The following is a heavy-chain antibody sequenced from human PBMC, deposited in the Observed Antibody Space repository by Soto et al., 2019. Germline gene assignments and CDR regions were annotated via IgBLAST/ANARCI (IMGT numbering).Heavy chain of an antibody. CDR2: IYWDDDK. CDR3: AHTDPSSSSWYWFDP. Sequence: QITLKESGPTLVKPTQTLTLTCTFSGFSLSTSGVGVGWIRQPPGKALEWLALIYWDDDKRYSPSLKSRLTITKDTSKNQVVLTMTNMDPMDTATYYCAHTDPSSSSWYWFDPWGQGTLVTVSS. V-gene: IGHV2-5*02. CDR1: GFSLSTSGVG. J-gene: IGHJ5*02. D-gene: IGHD6-13*01.